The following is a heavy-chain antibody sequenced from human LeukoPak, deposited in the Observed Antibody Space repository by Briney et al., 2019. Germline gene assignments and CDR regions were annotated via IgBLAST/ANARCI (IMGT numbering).Heavy chain of an antibody. Sequence: SVKVSCKASGGTFSIYAISWVRQAPGQGLEWMGGIIPIFGTANYAQKFQVRVTITADESTSTAYMELSSLRSEDTAVYYCASGVVPAAITSWFDPWGQGTLVTVSS. J-gene: IGHJ5*02. V-gene: IGHV1-69*13. CDR1: GGTFSIYA. CDR3: ASGVVPAAITSWFDP. CDR2: IIPIFGTA. D-gene: IGHD2-2*01.